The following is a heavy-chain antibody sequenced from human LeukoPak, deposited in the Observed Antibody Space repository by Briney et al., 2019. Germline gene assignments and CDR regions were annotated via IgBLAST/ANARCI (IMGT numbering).Heavy chain of an antibody. CDR1: GFTFSSYE. D-gene: IGHD3-22*01. CDR3: ARERRIVVVITTDYYGMDV. CDR2: ISSSGSTI. Sequence: GGSLRLSCAASGFTFSSYEMNWVRQAPGKGLEWVSYISSSGSTIYYADSVKGRFTISRDNAKNSLYLQMNSLRAEDTAVYYCARERRIVVVITTDYYGMDVWGQGTTVTVSS. J-gene: IGHJ6*02. V-gene: IGHV3-48*03.